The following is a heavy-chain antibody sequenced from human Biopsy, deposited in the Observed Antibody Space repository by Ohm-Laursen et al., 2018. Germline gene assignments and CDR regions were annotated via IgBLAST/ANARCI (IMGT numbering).Heavy chain of an antibody. Sequence: EASVKVSCKASGYTFTGYHVHWVRQAPGQGLEWMGWINAKTGDTNYAQKFQGRVTMTRDTSISTAYVDPSSLRSDDTAVYYCTRGGYYYDSLAYYYWFDPWGQGTLVTVSS. J-gene: IGHJ5*02. V-gene: IGHV1-2*02. CDR1: GYTFTGYH. CDR3: TRGGYYYDSLAYYYWFDP. CDR2: INAKTGDT. D-gene: IGHD3-22*01.